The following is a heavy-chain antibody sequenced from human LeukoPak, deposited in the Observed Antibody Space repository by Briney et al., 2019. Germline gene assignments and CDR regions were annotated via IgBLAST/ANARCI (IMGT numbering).Heavy chain of an antibody. CDR2: ISSSSSYI. V-gene: IGHV3-21*01. CDR3: ARDLGGYSGYLY. D-gene: IGHD5-12*01. J-gene: IGHJ4*02. Sequence: GGSPRLSCAASGFTFSSHSMNWVRQAPGKGLEWVSSISSSSSYIYYADSVKGRFTISRDNAKNSLYLQMNSLRAEDTAVYYCARDLGGYSGYLYWGQGTLVTVSS. CDR1: GFTFSSHS.